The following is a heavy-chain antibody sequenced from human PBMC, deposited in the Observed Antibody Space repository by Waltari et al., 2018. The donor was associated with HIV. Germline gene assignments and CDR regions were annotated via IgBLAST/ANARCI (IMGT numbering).Heavy chain of an antibody. CDR1: GFTFSSYA. D-gene: IGHD2-21*01. CDR3: AKGCGSGYYYYGMDV. CDR2: ISGSGGST. V-gene: IGHV3-23*01. J-gene: IGHJ6*02. Sequence: EVQLLESGGGLVQPGGSLRLASAASGFTFSSYALTWVRQAPGKGLEWVSAISGSGGSTYYADSVKGRFTISRDNSKNTLYLQMNSLRAEDTAVYYCAKGCGSGYYYYGMDVWGQGTTVTVSS.